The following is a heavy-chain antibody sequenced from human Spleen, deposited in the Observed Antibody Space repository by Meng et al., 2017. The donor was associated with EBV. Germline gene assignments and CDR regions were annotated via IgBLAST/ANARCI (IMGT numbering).Heavy chain of an antibody. J-gene: IGHJ4*02. Sequence: QVQLVQSGAEGKKPGASGKVSCKASGYTFPGYYMHWVGQAPGQGLEWMGWISVDNGKTNYAQHLQDRVSMTTDTSTSTAYMELRSLRSDDTAVYYCASRSLDTAMDSWGQGTLVTVSS. V-gene: IGHV1-18*04. CDR1: GYTFPGYY. D-gene: IGHD5-18*01. CDR3: ASRSLDTAMDS. CDR2: ISVDNGKT.